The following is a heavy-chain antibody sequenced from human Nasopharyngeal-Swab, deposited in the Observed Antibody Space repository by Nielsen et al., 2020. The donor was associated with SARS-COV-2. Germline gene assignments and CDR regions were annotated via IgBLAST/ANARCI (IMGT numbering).Heavy chain of an antibody. CDR2: MTPNSGNT. J-gene: IGHJ6*03. CDR3: ARVSGIQVDVGATTGYYYYMDV. Sequence: ASVQVSCKASGYTFSSYDINWVRQATAQGLEWLGWMTPNSGNTGYAQKFQGRVTMTRNTSISTAYIELSSLRSEDTAVYYCARVSGIQVDVGATTGYYYYMDVWGKGTTVTVSS. D-gene: IGHD1-26*01. V-gene: IGHV1-8*01. CDR1: GYTFSSYD.